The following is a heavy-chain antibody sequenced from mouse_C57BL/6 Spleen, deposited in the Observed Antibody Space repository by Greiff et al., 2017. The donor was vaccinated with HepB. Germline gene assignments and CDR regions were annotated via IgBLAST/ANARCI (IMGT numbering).Heavy chain of an antibody. CDR2: INPNNGGT. D-gene: IGHD2-10*02. Sequence: EVQLQQSGPELVKPGASVKIPCKASGYTFTDYNMDWVKQSHGKSLEWIGDINPNNGGTIYNQKFKGKATLTVDKSSSTAYMALRSLTSEDTAVYCCARRASKGGYYFDYWGQGTTLTVSS. CDR1: GYTFTDYN. V-gene: IGHV1-18*01. J-gene: IGHJ2*01. CDR3: ARRASKGGYYFDY.